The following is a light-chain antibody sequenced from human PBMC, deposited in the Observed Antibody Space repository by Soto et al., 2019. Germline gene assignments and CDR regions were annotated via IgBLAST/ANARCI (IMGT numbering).Light chain of an antibody. J-gene: IGKJ1*01. CDR3: MQALQTPWT. Sequence: DIVMTQSPLSLPVTPGEPASISCRSSQSLLHSNGYNYLDWYLQKPGQSPQLLTYLGSNRASGVPDRFSGSGSGTDFTLKISRVEAEEVGVYYCMQALQTPWTFGQGTKVEIK. V-gene: IGKV2-28*01. CDR1: QSLLHSNGYNY. CDR2: LGS.